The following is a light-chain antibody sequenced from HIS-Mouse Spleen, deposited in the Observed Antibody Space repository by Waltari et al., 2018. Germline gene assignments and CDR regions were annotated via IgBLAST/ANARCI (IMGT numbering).Light chain of an antibody. CDR3: SSRESSGNHLV. CDR2: GKN. V-gene: IGLV3-19*01. CDR1: SLRSYY. Sequence: SSELTQDPAVSVALGQTVRITCQGDSLRSYYARWYQQKPGQAPVLVLYGKNNRTKGIPDRFYGSSSGNRASLTMSGAQAEGTADNFRSSRESSGNHLVFGGGTKLTVL. J-gene: IGLJ2*01.